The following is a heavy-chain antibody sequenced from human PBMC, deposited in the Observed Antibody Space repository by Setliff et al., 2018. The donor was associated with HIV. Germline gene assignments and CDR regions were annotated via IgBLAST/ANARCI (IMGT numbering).Heavy chain of an antibody. D-gene: IGHD3-22*01. CDR3: ARHGIDYFDSSGRITWGWFDP. V-gene: IGHV4-59*05. J-gene: IGHJ5*02. Sequence: PSGTLSLTGTVSGCSISSYYWSWIRQPAGKGLEWIGSIYYTGTTYYNPSLQSRVTISVATSKNQFSLNLTSVTAADTAVFFWARHGIDYFDSSGRITWGWFDPWGQGILVTVSS. CDR1: GCSISSYY. CDR2: IYYTGTT.